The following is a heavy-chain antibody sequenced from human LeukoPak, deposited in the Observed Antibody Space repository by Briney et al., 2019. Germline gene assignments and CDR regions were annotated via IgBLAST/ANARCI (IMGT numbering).Heavy chain of an antibody. CDR2: IYSRGST. Sequence: GGSLRLSCAASGFTVSSNYMSWVRQAPGKGLEWDSSIYSRGSTYYADSVTGRFTISRDNSKNTLYLQVNSLRAEDTAVYYCARDKAPYYYGSGSYSDYWGQGTLVTVSS. V-gene: IGHV3-66*03. CDR3: ARDKAPYYYGSGSYSDY. D-gene: IGHD3-10*01. CDR1: GFTVSSNY. J-gene: IGHJ4*02.